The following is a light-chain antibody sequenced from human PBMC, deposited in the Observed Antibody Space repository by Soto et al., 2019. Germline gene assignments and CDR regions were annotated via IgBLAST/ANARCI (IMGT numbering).Light chain of an antibody. CDR3: QEYSSAPPWT. J-gene: IGKJ1*01. V-gene: IGKV3-20*01. CDR2: GAS. CDR1: QSVSSSY. Sequence: EFVLTQSPGTLSLSPGERATLSCRASQSVSSSYLAWYQQKPRQATMLLIYGASSRATGIPYKFSGSGSGTDFTFTSSRLEPEDFAVYYCQEYSSAPPWTCGQGTKVEIK.